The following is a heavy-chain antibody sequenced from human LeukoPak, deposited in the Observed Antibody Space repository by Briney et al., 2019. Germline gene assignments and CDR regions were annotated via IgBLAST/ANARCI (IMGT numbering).Heavy chain of an antibody. CDR2: ISYDGSNK. V-gene: IGHV3-30*18. Sequence: PGRSLRLSCAASGFTFSSYGMHWVRQAPGKGLEWVAVISYDGSNKYYADSVKGRFTISRDNSKNTLYLQMNSLRAEDTVVYYCAKAEPGYSSGWYGYYGMDVWGQGTTVTVSS. CDR1: GFTFSSYG. D-gene: IGHD6-19*01. J-gene: IGHJ6*02. CDR3: AKAEPGYSSGWYGYYGMDV.